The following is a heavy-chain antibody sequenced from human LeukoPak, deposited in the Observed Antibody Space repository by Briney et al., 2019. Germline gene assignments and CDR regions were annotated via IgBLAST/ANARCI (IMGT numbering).Heavy chain of an antibody. J-gene: IGHJ4*02. CDR2: INHSGST. D-gene: IGHD6-13*01. V-gene: IGHV4-34*01. CDR1: GGSFSGYY. Sequence: SETLSLTCAVYGGSFSGYYWSWIRQPPGKGLEWIGEINHSGSTNYNPSLKSRVTISVDTSKNQFSLKLSSVTAADTAVYYCARGVGRIAAAPGNGWGQGTLVTVSS. CDR3: ARGVGRIAAAPGNG.